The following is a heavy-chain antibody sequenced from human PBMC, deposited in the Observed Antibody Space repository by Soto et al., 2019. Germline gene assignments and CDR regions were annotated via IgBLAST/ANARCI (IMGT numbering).Heavy chain of an antibody. CDR1: GYTFTGYY. D-gene: IGHD6-19*01. CDR3: ARDRIAVADPYYYGMDV. V-gene: IGHV1-2*04. Sequence: ASVKVSCKASGYTFTGYYMHWVRQAPGQGLEWMGWINPNSGGTNYAQKFQGWVTMTRDTSISTAYMELSRLRSDDTAVYYCARDRIAVADPYYYGMDVWGQGTTVTVSS. CDR2: INPNSGGT. J-gene: IGHJ6*02.